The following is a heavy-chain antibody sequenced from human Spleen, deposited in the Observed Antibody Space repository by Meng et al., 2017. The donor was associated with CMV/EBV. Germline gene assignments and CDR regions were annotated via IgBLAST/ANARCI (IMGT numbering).Heavy chain of an antibody. V-gene: IGHV4-59*01. CDR3: AREGAHGISGYYEGSFDF. CDR1: GGSINNYY. D-gene: IGHD3-22*01. Sequence: GSLRLSCTVSGGSINNYYWTWIRQPPGKGLEWIGYVSDSGYTSYSPSLKSRVTISVDTSKNQFSLRLTSMTAADTAVYFCAREGAHGISGYYEGSFDFWGQGTLVTVSS. J-gene: IGHJ4*02. CDR2: VSDSGYT.